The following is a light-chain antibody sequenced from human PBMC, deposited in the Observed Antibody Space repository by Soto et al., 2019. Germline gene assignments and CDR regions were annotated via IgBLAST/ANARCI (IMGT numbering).Light chain of an antibody. Sequence: EIVLAQSPGTLSFYPGERATLSCRASQSVSSSYLAWYQQKPGQAPRLLIYGASSRDTGIPDRFSGSGSGTDFTLTISRLKPEDFAVYYCQQYGSSPPATFGQGTRLEN. CDR1: QSVSSSY. CDR2: GAS. CDR3: QQYGSSPPAT. J-gene: IGKJ5*01. V-gene: IGKV3-20*01.